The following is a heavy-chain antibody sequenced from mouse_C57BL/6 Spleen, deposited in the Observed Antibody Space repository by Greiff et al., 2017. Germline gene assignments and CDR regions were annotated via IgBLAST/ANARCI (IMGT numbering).Heavy chain of an antibody. J-gene: IGHJ3*01. V-gene: IGHV1-50*01. CDR3: ARRDNPAWFAY. D-gene: IGHD6-1*01. Sequence: VQLQQPGAELVKPGASVKLSCKASGYTFTSYWMQWVKQRPGQGLEWIGEIDPSDSYTNYNQKFKGKATLTVDTSSSTAYIQLSSLTSEDSAVYYCARRDNPAWFAYWRQGTLLTVSA. CDR1: GYTFTSYW. CDR2: IDPSDSYT.